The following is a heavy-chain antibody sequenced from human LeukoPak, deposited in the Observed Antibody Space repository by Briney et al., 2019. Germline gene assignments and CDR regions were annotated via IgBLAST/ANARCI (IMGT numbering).Heavy chain of an antibody. J-gene: IGHJ3*02. V-gene: IGHV4-34*01. CDR2: INHSGST. CDR3: AGLWFGDDSFDI. CDR1: GGSFSGYY. D-gene: IGHD3-10*01. Sequence: SETLSLTCAVYGGSFSGYYWSWIRQPPGKGLEWIGEINHSGSTNYNPSLRSRVTISVDTSKNQFSLKLSSVTAADTAVYYCAGLWFGDDSFDIWGQGTMVTVSS.